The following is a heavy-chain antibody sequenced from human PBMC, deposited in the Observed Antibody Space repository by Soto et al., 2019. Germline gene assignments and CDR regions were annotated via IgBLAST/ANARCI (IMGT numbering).Heavy chain of an antibody. J-gene: IGHJ4*02. V-gene: IGHV3-21*01. CDR2: ISSSSSYI. CDR3: ARDWARGYYDFWSGQNTYYFDY. D-gene: IGHD3-3*01. Sequence: PGGSLRLSCAASGFTFSSYILNWVRQAAGKGLEWVSSISSSSSYIYYADSVKGRFTISRDNDKNSLYLQMNSLRAEDTAVYYCARDWARGYYDFWSGQNTYYFDYWGQGTMVTVSS. CDR1: GFTFSSYI.